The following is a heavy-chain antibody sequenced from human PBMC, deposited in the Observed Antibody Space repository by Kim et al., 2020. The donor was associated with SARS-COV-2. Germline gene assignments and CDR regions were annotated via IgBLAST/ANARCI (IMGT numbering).Heavy chain of an antibody. D-gene: IGHD6-13*01. CDR3: ARPAAAGDTLHNWFDP. V-gene: IGHV3-74*01. CDR2: INSDGSST. J-gene: IGHJ5*02. CDR1: GFTFSSYW. Sequence: GGSLRLSCAASGFTFSSYWMHWVRQAPGKGLVWVSRINSDGSSTSYADSVKGRFTISRDNAKNTLYLQMNSLRAEDTAVYYCARPAAAGDTLHNWFDPWGQGTLVTVSS.